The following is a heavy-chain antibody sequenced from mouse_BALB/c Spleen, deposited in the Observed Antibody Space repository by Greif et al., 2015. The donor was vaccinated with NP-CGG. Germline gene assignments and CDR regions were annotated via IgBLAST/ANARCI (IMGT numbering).Heavy chain of an antibody. V-gene: IGHV14-4*02. CDR3: NVIYYYGSSDY. CDR2: IDPENGDT. J-gene: IGHJ2*01. D-gene: IGHD1-1*01. Sequence: EVQLQQSGAELVRSGASVKLSCTASGFNIKDYYMHWVKQRPEQGLEWIGWIDPENGDTEYAPKFQGKATMTADTSSNTAYLQLSSLTSEDTAVYYCNVIYYYGSSDYWGQGTTLTVSS. CDR1: GFNIKDYY.